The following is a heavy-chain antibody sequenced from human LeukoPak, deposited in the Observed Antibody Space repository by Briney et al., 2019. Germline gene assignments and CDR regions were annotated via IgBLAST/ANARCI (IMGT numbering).Heavy chain of an antibody. D-gene: IGHD1-26*01. Sequence: SETLSLTCTVSGGSISSYYWSWIRQPPGKGLEWIGYIYYSGSTNYNPSLKSRVTISIDTSKNQFSLKLSSLTAADTAVYYCARTDQDSGSYWNGAFDIWGQGTMVTVSS. CDR3: ARTDQDSGSYWNGAFDI. J-gene: IGHJ3*02. CDR2: IYYSGST. CDR1: GGSISSYY. V-gene: IGHV4-59*08.